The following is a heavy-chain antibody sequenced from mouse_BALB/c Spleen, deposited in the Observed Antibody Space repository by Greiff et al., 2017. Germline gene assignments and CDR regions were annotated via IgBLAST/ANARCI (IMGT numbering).Heavy chain of an antibody. Sequence: VQLKQSGAELVKPGASVKLSCTASGFNIKDTYMHWVKQRPEQGPEWIGRIDPANGNTKYDPKFQGKATITADTSSNTAYLQLSSLTSEDTAVYYCASGLHYAMDYWGQGTSVTVSS. V-gene: IGHV14-3*02. CDR1: GFNIKDTY. J-gene: IGHJ4*01. CDR3: ASGLHYAMDY. CDR2: IDPANGNT.